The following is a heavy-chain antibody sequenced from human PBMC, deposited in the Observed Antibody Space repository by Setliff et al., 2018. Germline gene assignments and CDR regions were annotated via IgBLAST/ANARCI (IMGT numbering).Heavy chain of an antibody. CDR2: IISMFGTT. V-gene: IGHV1-69*05. CDR1: GATFSSYG. J-gene: IGHJ5*02. Sequence: SVKVSCKASGATFSSYGISWVRQAPGQGLEWMGGIISMFGTTNYAQKFQGRVTITTDKSTSTAYMELSSLRSDDTAVYYCAKEGNKYGYSSGWFDPWGQGTLVTVSS. CDR3: AKEGNKYGYSSGWFDP. D-gene: IGHD6-6*01.